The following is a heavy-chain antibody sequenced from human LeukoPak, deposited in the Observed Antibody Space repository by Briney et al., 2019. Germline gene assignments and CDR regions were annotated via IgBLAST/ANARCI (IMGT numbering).Heavy chain of an antibody. J-gene: IGHJ4*02. CDR3: ARTATTVTTIDY. CDR2: INHSGST. V-gene: IGHV4-34*01. Sequence: SETLSLTCAVYGGSFSGYYRSWIRQPPGKGLEWIGEINHSGSTNYNPSLKSRVTISVDTSKNQFSLKLSSVTAADTAVYYCARTATTVTTIDYWGQGTLVTVSS. D-gene: IGHD4-17*01. CDR1: GGSFSGYY.